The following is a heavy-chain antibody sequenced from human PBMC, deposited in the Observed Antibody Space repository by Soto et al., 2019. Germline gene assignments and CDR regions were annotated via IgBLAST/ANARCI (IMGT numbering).Heavy chain of an antibody. CDR2: IYRTGST. CDR3: ASRDPGTSVDY. V-gene: IGHV4-4*02. Sequence: PSETLSLTCAVSGGSFTSNNWWTWIRQPPGQGLEWIGEIYRTGSTNYNPSLKSRVTISLDKSENQFSLKVTSLTAADTAVYYCASRDPGTSVDYWGQGTLVTVSS. CDR1: GGSFTSNNW. J-gene: IGHJ4*02. D-gene: IGHD1-7*01.